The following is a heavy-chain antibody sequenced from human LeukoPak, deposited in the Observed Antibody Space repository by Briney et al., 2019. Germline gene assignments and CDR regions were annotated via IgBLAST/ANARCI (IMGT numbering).Heavy chain of an antibody. Sequence: SETLSLTCAVYGGSFSGYYWSWIRQPPGKGLEWIGEINHSGSTNYNPSLKSRVTISVDTSKNQFSLKLSSVTAADTAVYYCARGRRPRIAVAGTGYFQHWGQGTLVTVSS. D-gene: IGHD6-19*01. J-gene: IGHJ1*01. V-gene: IGHV4-34*01. CDR1: GGSFSGYY. CDR3: ARGRRPRIAVAGTGYFQH. CDR2: INHSGST.